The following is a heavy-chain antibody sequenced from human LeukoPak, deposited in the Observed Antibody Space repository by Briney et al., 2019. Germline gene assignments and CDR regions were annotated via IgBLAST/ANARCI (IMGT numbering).Heavy chain of an antibody. CDR1: GFTFGDYV. Sequence: GSLRLSCPASGFTFGDYVMSWVGQAPGKGLEWLGFIRGKAYGGTTKYAASVKGRFTMSRDDSKSIAYLQMNSLKTEDTSVYYCTRRYIYDSSGYYYVRDAFDIWGPGTMVTVSS. V-gene: IGHV3-49*04. J-gene: IGHJ3*02. CDR3: TRRYIYDSSGYYYVRDAFDI. D-gene: IGHD3-22*01. CDR2: IRGKAYGGTT.